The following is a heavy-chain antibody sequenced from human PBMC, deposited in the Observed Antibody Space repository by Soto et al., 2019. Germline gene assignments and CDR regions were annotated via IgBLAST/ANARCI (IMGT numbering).Heavy chain of an antibody. CDR3: ARSKRHFWSGYSTTDY. D-gene: IGHD3-3*02. CDR2: INHSGST. V-gene: IGHV4-34*01. Sequence: SETLSLTCAVYGGSFSGYYWSWIRQPPGKGLEWIGGINHSGSTNYNPSLKSRVTISVDTSKNQFSLKLSSVTAADTAVYYCARSKRHFWSGYSTTDYWGQGTLVTVST. CDR1: GGSFSGYY. J-gene: IGHJ4*02.